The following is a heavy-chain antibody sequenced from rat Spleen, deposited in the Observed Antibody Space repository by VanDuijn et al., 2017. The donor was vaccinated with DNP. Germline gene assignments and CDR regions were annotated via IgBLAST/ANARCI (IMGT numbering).Heavy chain of an antibody. CDR2: INSAGSI. D-gene: IGHD1-4*01. CDR3: ARWPGYNPPYAMDA. V-gene: IGHV3-3*01. Sequence: EVQLQESGPGLVKPSQSLSLTCSVTGYSITSDYWGWIRKFPGHKLEWMGYINSAGSIEYNPSLKGRISITSDTSKNQLFLQVNSVTTEDTATYYCARWPGYNPPYAMDAWGQGTSVTVSS. J-gene: IGHJ4*01. CDR1: GYSITSDY.